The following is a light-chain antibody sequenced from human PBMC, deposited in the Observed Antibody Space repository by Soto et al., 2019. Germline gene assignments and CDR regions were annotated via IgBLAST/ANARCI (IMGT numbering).Light chain of an antibody. J-gene: IGKJ5*01. CDR3: QQYGTSEII. Sequence: EIVLTQSPGTLSLSPGERATLSCRASQSVSSSYLAWYQQKPGQAPRLLIYGASSRATGIPDRFSGSGSGTDFTLTISRLEPKDFAVFYCQQYGTSEIIFGQGTRLEIK. CDR2: GAS. CDR1: QSVSSSY. V-gene: IGKV3-20*01.